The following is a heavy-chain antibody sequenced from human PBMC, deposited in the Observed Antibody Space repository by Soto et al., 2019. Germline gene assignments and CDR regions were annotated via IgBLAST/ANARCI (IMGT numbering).Heavy chain of an antibody. D-gene: IGHD2-15*01. CDR3: ARDCSGGSCYPGMDV. CDR1: GCNFNSYS. CDR2: ISSSGYI. V-gene: IGHV3-21*01. Sequence: AGSLRLSCAASGCNFNSYSNNWIRQAPGKRLEWLSSISSSGYIFSTDSVRGRFTISRDNAKNSVYLQINRLRAEDTAVYFCARDCSGGSCYPGMDVWGQGTTVTVSS. J-gene: IGHJ6*02.